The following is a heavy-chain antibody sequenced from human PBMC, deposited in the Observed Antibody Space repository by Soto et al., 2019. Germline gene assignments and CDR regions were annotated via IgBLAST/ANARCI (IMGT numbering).Heavy chain of an antibody. CDR1: GGAFSSYA. V-gene: IGHV1-69*13. CDR2: IIPIFGTA. J-gene: IGHJ4*02. D-gene: IGHD2-15*01. CDR3: ARVRPNCSGGSCPPGY. Sequence: SVKVSCKASGGAFSSYAISWVRQAPGQGLEWMGGIIPIFGTANYAQKFQGRVTITADESTSTAYMELSSLRSEDTAVYYCARVRPNCSGGSCPPGYWGQGTLVTVSS.